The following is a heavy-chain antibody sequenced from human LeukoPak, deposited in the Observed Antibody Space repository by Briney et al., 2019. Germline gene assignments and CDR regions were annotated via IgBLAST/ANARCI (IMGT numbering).Heavy chain of an antibody. D-gene: IGHD3-10*01. CDR1: GFTFSSYA. CDR2: ITNSGGST. J-gene: IGHJ4*02. CDR3: AKAGPAVRGVIRHFDY. V-gene: IGHV3-23*01. Sequence: GGSLRLSCAASGFTFSSYAMSWVRQAPGKGLEWVSDITNSGGSTFYADSVKGRFTISRDNSKNTLYLQMNSLRAEDTAVYYCAKAGPAVRGVIRHFDYWGQGTLVTVSS.